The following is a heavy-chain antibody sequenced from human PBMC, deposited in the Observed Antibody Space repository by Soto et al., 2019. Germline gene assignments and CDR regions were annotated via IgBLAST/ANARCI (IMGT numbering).Heavy chain of an antibody. D-gene: IGHD1-26*01. Sequence: SETLSLTCTVSGGSISSGDYYWSWIRQPPGKGLEWIGYIYYSGSTYYNPSLKSRVTISVDTSKNQSSLKLSSVTAADTAVYYCARGLISGSHYSGGWYYFDSWGQGTQVTVSS. CDR2: IYYSGST. V-gene: IGHV4-30-4*01. J-gene: IGHJ4*02. CDR3: ARGLISGSHYSGGWYYFDS. CDR1: GGSISSGDYY.